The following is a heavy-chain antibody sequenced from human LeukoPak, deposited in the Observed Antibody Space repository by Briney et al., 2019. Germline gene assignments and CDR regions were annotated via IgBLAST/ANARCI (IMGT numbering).Heavy chain of an antibody. CDR3: ARGVSFDY. CDR2: INPNSGGT. J-gene: IGHJ4*02. D-gene: IGHD3-10*01. CDR1: GYTFTDYY. Sequence: ASVTVSFKASGYTFTDYYMHWVRQAPGKGLEWMGWINPNSGGTNYAQKFQGRVNMTRDTSISTAYMELSRLRSDDTAVYYCARGVSFDYWGQGTLVTASS. V-gene: IGHV1-2*02.